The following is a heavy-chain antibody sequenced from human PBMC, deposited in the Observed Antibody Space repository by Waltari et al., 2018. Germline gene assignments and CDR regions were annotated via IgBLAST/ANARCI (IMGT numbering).Heavy chain of an antibody. CDR2: IYYSGST. CDR3: ARVSYYGSGPPGDY. J-gene: IGHJ4*02. D-gene: IGHD3-10*01. Sequence: QVQLQESGPGLLKPSQTLSVTCTVSGCSISIDRYYWSWIPQHPGKGLEWIGYIYYSGSTYYNPSLKSRVTISVDTSKNQFSLKLSSVTAADTAVYYCARVSYYGSGPPGDYWGQGTLVTVSS. CDR1: GCSISIDRYY. V-gene: IGHV4-31*03.